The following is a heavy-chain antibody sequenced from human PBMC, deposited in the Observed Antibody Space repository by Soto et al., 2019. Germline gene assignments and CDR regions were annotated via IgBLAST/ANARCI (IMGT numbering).Heavy chain of an antibody. CDR1: GGSIRSYY. CDR2: IYYSGST. D-gene: IGHD2-2*02. V-gene: IGHV4-59*01. J-gene: IGHJ5*01. CDR3: GRHPGVVPAAINFVDS. Sequence: PSETLSLTCSVSGGSIRSYYWSWIRQPPGKGLEWIGYIYYSGSTNYNPSLKSRVSISVDPSTNQFSLKLSYVTAADTAVYYCGRHPGVVPAAINFVDSWGQGTQDTVTS.